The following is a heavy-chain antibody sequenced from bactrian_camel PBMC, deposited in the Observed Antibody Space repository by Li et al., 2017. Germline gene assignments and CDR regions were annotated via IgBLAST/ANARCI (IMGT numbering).Heavy chain of an antibody. CDR1: GFRFSGYY. D-gene: IGHD1*01. CDR3: VPDGFRA. V-gene: IGHV3S40*01. CDR2: IATGSGNT. Sequence: VQLVESGGGLVQPGGSLRLSCAASGFRFSGYYMSWVRQAPGKEREGVARIATGSGNTYYADSVSGRFTISRDNAKNTVDLQMISLNPEDTGVYYCVPDGFRAWGQGTQVTVS. J-gene: IGHJ6*01.